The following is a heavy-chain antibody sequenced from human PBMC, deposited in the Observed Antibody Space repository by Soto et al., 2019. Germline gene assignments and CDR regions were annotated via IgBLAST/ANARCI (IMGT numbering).Heavy chain of an antibody. D-gene: IGHD6-6*01. Sequence: GGSLRLSCAASGFTFSSYGMHWVRQAPGKGLGWVAVISYDGSNKYYADSVKGRFTISRDNSKNTLYLQMNSLRAEDTAVYYCAKGDSEYGSSHYHGMDVWGQGTTVTVSS. CDR1: GFTFSSYG. CDR2: ISYDGSNK. J-gene: IGHJ6*02. V-gene: IGHV3-30*18. CDR3: AKGDSEYGSSHYHGMDV.